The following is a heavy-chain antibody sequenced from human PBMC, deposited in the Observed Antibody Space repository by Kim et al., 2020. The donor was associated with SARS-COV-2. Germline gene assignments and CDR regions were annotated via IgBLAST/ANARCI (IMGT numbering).Heavy chain of an antibody. V-gene: IGHV1-3*01. CDR3: ARDRVGILWFGESTYYGMDV. CDR1: GYTFTSYA. D-gene: IGHD3-10*01. CDR2: INAGNGNT. Sequence: ASVKVSCKASGYTFTSYAMHWVRQAPGQRLEWMGWINAGNGNTKYSQKFQGRVTITRDTSASTAYMELSSLRSEDTAVYYCARDRVGILWFGESTYYGMDVWGQGTTVTVSS. J-gene: IGHJ6*02.